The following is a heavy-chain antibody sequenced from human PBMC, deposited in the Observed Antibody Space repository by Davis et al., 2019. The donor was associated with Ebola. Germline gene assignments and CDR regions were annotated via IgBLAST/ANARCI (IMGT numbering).Heavy chain of an antibody. V-gene: IGHV1-46*01. CDR3: ARVQFPTTSDH. Sequence: ASVKVSCKASGYTFTSYYMHWVRQAPGQGLEWMGIINPSGGSTSYAQKFQGRVTMTTDTSTSTAYMEVGTLRSDDTAVYYCARVQFPTTSDHWGQGTLVTVSS. CDR1: GYTFTSYY. D-gene: IGHD1-1*01. J-gene: IGHJ4*02. CDR2: INPSGGST.